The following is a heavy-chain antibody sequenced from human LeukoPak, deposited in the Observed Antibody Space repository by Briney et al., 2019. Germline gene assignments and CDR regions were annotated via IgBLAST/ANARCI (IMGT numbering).Heavy chain of an antibody. D-gene: IGHD3-16*01. J-gene: IGHJ4*02. CDR3: VRDGGAESPTTDY. V-gene: IGHV1-18*04. CDR1: GYSFGIYG. Sequence: ASVKVSCKASGYSFGIYGISWVRQAPGQGLEWMAWIRPYGGHTNYAQNLHARVTLTADMSTSTVYMEMFSLRSDDTAVYYCVRDGGAESPTTDYWGQGTLVTVSS. CDR2: IRPYGGHT.